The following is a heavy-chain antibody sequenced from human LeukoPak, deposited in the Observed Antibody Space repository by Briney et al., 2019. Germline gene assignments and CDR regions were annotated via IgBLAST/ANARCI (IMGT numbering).Heavy chain of an antibody. Sequence: SETLSLTCTVYGASFTAYSWSWLRQTPGKGLEWIGEINHSGSTNYNPSLKSRVTISVDTSKNQFSLKLSSVTAADTAVYYCARRSLLLPDYWGQGTLVTVSS. D-gene: IGHD3-22*01. CDR2: INHSGST. CDR3: ARRSLLLPDY. J-gene: IGHJ4*02. V-gene: IGHV4-34*01. CDR1: GASFTAYS.